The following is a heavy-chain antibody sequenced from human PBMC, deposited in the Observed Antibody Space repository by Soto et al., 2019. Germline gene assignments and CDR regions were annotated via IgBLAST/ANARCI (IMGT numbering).Heavy chain of an antibody. Sequence: GGSLRLSCAASGFTFSSYAMHWVRQAPGKGLEWVAVISYDGSNKYYADSVKGRFTISRDNSKNTLYLQMNSLRAEDTAVYYCARDLGRGSSGWYEGLVYWGQGTLVTVS. J-gene: IGHJ4*02. CDR3: ARDLGRGSSGWYEGLVY. CDR2: ISYDGSNK. V-gene: IGHV3-30-3*01. CDR1: GFTFSSYA. D-gene: IGHD6-19*01.